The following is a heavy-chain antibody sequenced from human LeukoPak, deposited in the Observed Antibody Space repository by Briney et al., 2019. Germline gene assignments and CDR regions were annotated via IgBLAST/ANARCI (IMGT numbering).Heavy chain of an antibody. J-gene: IGHJ3*02. CDR2: IYYSGST. V-gene: IGHV4-39*02. CDR1: GGSISSSSYY. D-gene: IGHD1-1*01. Sequence: SETLSLTCTVSGGSISSSSYYWGWIRQPPGKGLEWIGSIYYSGSTYYNPSLKSRVTISVDTSKNQFSLKLSSVTAADTAVYYCARELDLLYGGDAFDIWGQGTMVTVSS. CDR3: ARELDLLYGGDAFDI.